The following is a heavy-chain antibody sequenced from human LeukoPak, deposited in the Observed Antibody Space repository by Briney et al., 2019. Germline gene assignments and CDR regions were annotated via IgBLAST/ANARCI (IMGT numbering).Heavy chain of an antibody. J-gene: IGHJ6*03. CDR3: ARETSQKGAHYMDV. CDR1: GGTLNSYV. D-gene: IGHD3-16*01. CDR2: IIPIFGTA. V-gene: IGHV1-69*06. Sequence: SVKVSCKASGGTLNSYVISWVRQAPGQGLEWMGGIIPIFGTANYAQKFQGRVTITADKSTSTAYMELSSLRSEDTAVYYCARETSQKGAHYMDVWGKGTTVTISS.